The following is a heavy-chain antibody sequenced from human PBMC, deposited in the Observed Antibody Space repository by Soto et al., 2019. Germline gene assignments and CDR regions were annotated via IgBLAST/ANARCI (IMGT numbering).Heavy chain of an antibody. CDR3: ARLSTGFYTKTTCQHYGGMDV. CDR1: GYTFSAFW. D-gene: IGHD3-16*01. Sequence: PGESLKISCQASGYTFSAFWITWVRQMPGKGLEWMATIDPRDSYSNYSLSFQGHVTISADKSIGSAYLHWSTLEASDTAIYYCARLSTGFYTKTTCQHYGGMDVWGQGTTVTVSS. CDR2: IDPRDSYS. J-gene: IGHJ6*02. V-gene: IGHV5-10-1*01.